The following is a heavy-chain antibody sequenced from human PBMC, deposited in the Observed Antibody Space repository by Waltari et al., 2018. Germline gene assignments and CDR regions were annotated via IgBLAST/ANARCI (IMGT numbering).Heavy chain of an antibody. Sequence: QVQLQEPGPGLVKPSETLSLTCPFSGVSINSNWRSWVRQPPGKGLEWIGEISHSGSTGYNPSLESRVTISLDKSNNQLSLKMNSVTAADTAVYYCARNFDSWGQGTLVTVSS. J-gene: IGHJ4*02. CDR1: GVSINSNW. CDR2: ISHSGST. CDR3: ARNFDS. V-gene: IGHV4-4*02.